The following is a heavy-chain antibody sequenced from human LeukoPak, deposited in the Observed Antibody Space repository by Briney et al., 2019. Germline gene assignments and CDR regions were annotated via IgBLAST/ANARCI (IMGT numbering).Heavy chain of an antibody. CDR2: ISTYNGNT. CDR1: GYTFTTYG. D-gene: IGHD5-12*01. CDR3: ARGDSGYAFAPFDS. J-gene: IGHJ4*02. Sequence: ASVNVSCKASGYTFTTYGITWVRQAPGQGLEWMGWISTYNGNTNYAQKLQGRVTMTTDTSTSTAYMELRSLRSDDTAVYYCARGDSGYAFAPFDSWGQGTLVIVSS. V-gene: IGHV1-18*01.